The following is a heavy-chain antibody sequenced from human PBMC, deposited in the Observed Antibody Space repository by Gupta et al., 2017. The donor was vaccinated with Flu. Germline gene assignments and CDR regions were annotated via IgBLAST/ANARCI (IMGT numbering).Heavy chain of an antibody. Sequence: EVQLVESGGGLVKPGGSLRLSCAASGFPFMKAWMPWVRQAPGKGLEWVGRIKSQFDGGSTDYASPVKDRFSISRDDSKNTIYLQMNGLKTEDTALYYCARIAAAGTGNYMDVWGKGTTVTVSS. V-gene: IGHV3-15*01. J-gene: IGHJ6*03. D-gene: IGHD6-13*01. CDR2: IKSQFDGGST. CDR3: ARIAAAGTGNYMDV. CDR1: GFPFMKAW.